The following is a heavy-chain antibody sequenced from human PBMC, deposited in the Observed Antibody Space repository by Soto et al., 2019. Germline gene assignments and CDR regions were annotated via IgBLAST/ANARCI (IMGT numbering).Heavy chain of an antibody. D-gene: IGHD6-13*01. CDR1: GFNFSSYG. Sequence: GGSLRLSCAASGFNFSSYGMHWVRQAPGKGLEWVAVISYDGSNKYYADSVKGRFTISRDNSKNTLYLQMNSLTAEDTAVYYCAKVRIAAAGTPPLDYWGQGTLVTVSS. V-gene: IGHV3-30*18. J-gene: IGHJ4*02. CDR3: AKVRIAAAGTPPLDY. CDR2: ISYDGSNK.